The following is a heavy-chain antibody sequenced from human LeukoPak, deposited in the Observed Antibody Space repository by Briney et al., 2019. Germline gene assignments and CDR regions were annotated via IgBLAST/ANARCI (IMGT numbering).Heavy chain of an antibody. J-gene: IGHJ4*02. V-gene: IGHV3-33*01. Sequence: PGRSLRLSCAASGFTFSSYGMHWVRQAPGKGLEWVAVIWYDGSNKYYADSVKGRFTISRENAKNSLYLQMNSLRAGDTAVYYCARRASGWDYYDSSGFDYWGQGTLVTVSS. D-gene: IGHD3-22*01. CDR2: IWYDGSNK. CDR1: GFTFSSYG. CDR3: ARRASGWDYYDSSGFDY.